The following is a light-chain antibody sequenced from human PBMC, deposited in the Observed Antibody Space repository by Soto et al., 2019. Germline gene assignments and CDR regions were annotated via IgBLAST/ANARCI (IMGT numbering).Light chain of an antibody. CDR2: GAS. CDR3: QQYGTSPYT. CDR1: QSVSGTY. J-gene: IGKJ2*01. Sequence: EIVLTQSPPSLSLSPGERATLSCRASQSVSGTYLAWYQQKPGDAPSLLIYGASSRATGIPERFSGSGSGTDFTLTISRLEPEDFAVYYCQQYGTSPYTFGQGTKLEIK. V-gene: IGKV3-20*01.